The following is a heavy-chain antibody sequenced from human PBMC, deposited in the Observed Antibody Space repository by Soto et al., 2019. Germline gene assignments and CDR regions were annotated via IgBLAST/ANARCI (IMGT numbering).Heavy chain of an antibody. CDR1: GFTFSSYA. D-gene: IGHD2-15*01. Sequence: GGSMRLSCAASGFTFSSYAMHWVRQAPGKGLEWVAVISYDGSNKYYADSVKGRFTISRDNSKSTLYLQMNSLRAEDTAVYYCARDVLKVTRFCSGGSCYPGYYFDYWGQGTLVTVSS. CDR3: ARDVLKVTRFCSGGSCYPGYYFDY. J-gene: IGHJ4*02. V-gene: IGHV3-30-3*01. CDR2: ISYDGSNK.